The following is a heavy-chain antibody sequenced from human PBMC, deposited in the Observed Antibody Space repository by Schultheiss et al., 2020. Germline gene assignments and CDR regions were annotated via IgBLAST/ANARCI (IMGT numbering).Heavy chain of an antibody. J-gene: IGHJ4*02. D-gene: IGHD5-18*01. CDR3: AREGYNYGYWGGVDY. CDR2: IWYDGSNK. CDR1: GFSFSYYA. Sequence: GGSLRLSCSASGFSFSYYAIYWVRQAPGKGLEWVAVIWYDGSNKYYADSVKGRFTISRDNSKNTLYLQMNSLRAEDTAVYYCAREGYNYGYWGGVDYWGQGTLVTVSS. V-gene: IGHV3-33*08.